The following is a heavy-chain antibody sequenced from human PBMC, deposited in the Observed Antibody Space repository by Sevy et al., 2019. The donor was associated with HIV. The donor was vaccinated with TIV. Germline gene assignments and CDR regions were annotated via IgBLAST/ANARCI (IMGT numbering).Heavy chain of an antibody. CDR3: ARHQDYYDSSGYYNYYYGMDV. CDR2: IYYSGST. D-gene: IGHD3-22*01. CDR1: GGSISSSSYY. Sequence: SETLSLTCTVSGGSISSSSYYWGWIRQPPGKGLEWIGSIYYSGSTYYNPSLKSRVTISVDTSKNQFSLKLSSVTAADTAVYYWARHQDYYDSSGYYNYYYGMDVWGQGTTVTVSS. V-gene: IGHV4-39*01. J-gene: IGHJ6*02.